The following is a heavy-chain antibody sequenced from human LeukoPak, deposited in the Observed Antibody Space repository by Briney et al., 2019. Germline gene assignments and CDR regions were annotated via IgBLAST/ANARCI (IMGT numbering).Heavy chain of an antibody. CDR3: ARALADNRGYYLGFDY. CDR2: ITNNNGAI. V-gene: IGHV3-11*04. D-gene: IGHD3-22*01. Sequence: AGSLRLSCAASGFTFSDYYMGWLRQAPGKGRKGCSYITNNNGAIFYAGSVEGRLTIFRDNAKNSLYLQMNSLRPHDTAVYDGARALADNRGYYLGFDYWGQGTLVTVSS. J-gene: IGHJ4*02. CDR1: GFTFSDYY.